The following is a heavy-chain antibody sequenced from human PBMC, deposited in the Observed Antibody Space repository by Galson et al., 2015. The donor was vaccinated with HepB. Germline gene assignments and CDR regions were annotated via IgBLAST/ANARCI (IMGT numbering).Heavy chain of an antibody. CDR3: ARDRVDV. CDR1: GFAFNTYG. J-gene: IGHJ6*02. V-gene: IGHV3-48*01. D-gene: IGHD3-10*01. CDR2: IGASGSRV. Sequence: SLRLSCAASGFAFNTYGMNWVRQAPGKGLEWVSYIGASGSRVYYAASVRGRFTISRDNAKSSLYLQMNSLRAEDTALYYCARDRVDVWGQGATVTVSS.